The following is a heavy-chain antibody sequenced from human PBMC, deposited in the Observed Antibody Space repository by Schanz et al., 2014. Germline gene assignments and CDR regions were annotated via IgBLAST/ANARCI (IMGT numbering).Heavy chain of an antibody. V-gene: IGHV3-23*01. CDR2: ISGDHRNT. CDR3: AKDAPYPFDL. J-gene: IGHJ2*01. CDR1: GFTFSTHA. Sequence: EMQLLESGGGLIQPGGSLRLSCAASGFTFSTHAMSWVRQAPGKGLEWVSSISGDHRNTFYADSVKARFTISRDNTKNTLYLQMNSLRAEVTAVYYCAKDAPYPFDLWGRGTLITVSS.